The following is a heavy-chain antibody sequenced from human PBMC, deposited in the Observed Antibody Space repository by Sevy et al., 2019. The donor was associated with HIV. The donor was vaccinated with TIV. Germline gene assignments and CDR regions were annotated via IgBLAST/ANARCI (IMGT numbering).Heavy chain of an antibody. D-gene: IGHD6-19*01. V-gene: IGHV3-48*03. CDR3: ARSPSGWTHFDY. CDR2: ISSSGNTI. Sequence: GGSLRLSCAASGFTFSSYEMNWVRQAPGKGLEWVSYISSSGNTIYYADSVKGRFTISRDNAKNSLYLQMNSLRAEDTAVYYCARSPSGWTHFDYWGQGTLVTVSS. CDR1: GFTFSSYE. J-gene: IGHJ4*02.